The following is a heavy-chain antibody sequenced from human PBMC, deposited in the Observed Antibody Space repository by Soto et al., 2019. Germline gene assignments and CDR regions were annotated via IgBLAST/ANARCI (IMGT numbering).Heavy chain of an antibody. CDR1: GYSFTDYH. D-gene: IGHD6-19*01. V-gene: IGHV1-2*04. CDR2: INPKSGGT. J-gene: IGHJ6*02. Sequence: ASVKVSCKASGYSFTDYHIHWVRQAPGQGLEWLGRINPKSGGTSTAQKFQGWVTMTTDTSISTASMELTRLRSDDTAVYYCARFTGSGWYGGGMDVWGQGTTVTVSS. CDR3: ARFTGSGWYGGGMDV.